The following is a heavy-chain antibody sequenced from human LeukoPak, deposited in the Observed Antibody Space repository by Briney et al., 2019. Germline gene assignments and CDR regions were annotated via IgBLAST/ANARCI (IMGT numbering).Heavy chain of an antibody. J-gene: IGHJ4*02. D-gene: IGHD3-22*01. CDR3: VKGAGYYYDSRFDY. CDR2: IKSKTDGGTT. Sequence: GGSLRLSCAASGFTFSNAWMSWVRQAPGKGLEWVGRIKSKTDGGTTDYAAPVKGRFTISRDDSKNTLYLQMNSLRAEDTALYYCVKGAGYYYDSRFDYWGQGTLVTVSS. CDR1: GFTFSNAW. V-gene: IGHV3-15*05.